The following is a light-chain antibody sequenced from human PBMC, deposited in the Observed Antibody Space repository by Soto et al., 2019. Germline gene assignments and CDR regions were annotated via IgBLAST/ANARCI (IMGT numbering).Light chain of an antibody. CDR3: QQYNNWPPWT. J-gene: IGKJ1*01. V-gene: IGKV3-15*01. CDR1: QSVSSN. CDR2: GAS. Sequence: IVMTQSPATLSVSPGERATLSCRASQSVSSNFAWYQQKPGQAPRLLIYGASTMATGIPARFSGSGSGTELTLTISSLQSEDFAVYYCQQYNNWPPWTFGQGTKVEIK.